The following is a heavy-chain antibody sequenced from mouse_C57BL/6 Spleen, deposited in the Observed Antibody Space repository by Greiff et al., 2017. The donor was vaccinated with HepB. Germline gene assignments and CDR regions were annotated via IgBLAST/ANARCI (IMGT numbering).Heavy chain of an antibody. V-gene: IGHV1-22*01. J-gene: IGHJ4*01. Sequence: EVQLQQSGPELVKPGASVKMSCKASGYTFTDYNMHWVKQSHGKSLEWIGYINPNNGGTSYNQKFKGKATLTVNKSSSTAYMELRSLTSEDSAVYYCASYDYDGVRAMDYWGQGTSVTVSS. CDR2: INPNNGGT. D-gene: IGHD2-4*01. CDR3: ASYDYDGVRAMDY. CDR1: GYTFTDYN.